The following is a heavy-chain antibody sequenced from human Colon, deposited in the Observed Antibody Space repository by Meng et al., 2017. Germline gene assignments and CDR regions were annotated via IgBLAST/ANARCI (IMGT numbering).Heavy chain of an antibody. CDR1: GDSFPSNNAA. CDR2: TFYRSIWSY. J-gene: IGHJ4*02. Sequence: SETLSLTCAISGDSFPSNNAAWNWIRPSPSRGLEWLGRTFYRSIWSYDYALSVKSPITTNPDTSKNHFPLQLNSVTPEDTAVYYCARGGTLNRRFINHLDYWGQGELVTVSS. D-gene: IGHD3-10*01. CDR3: ARGGTLNRRFINHLDY. V-gene: IGHV6-1*01.